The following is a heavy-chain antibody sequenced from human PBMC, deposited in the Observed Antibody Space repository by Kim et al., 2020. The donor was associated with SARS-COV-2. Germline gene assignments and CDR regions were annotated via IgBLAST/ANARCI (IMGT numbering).Heavy chain of an antibody. D-gene: IGHD5-12*01. Sequence: CQGRVTITRDTSASTAYMELSSLRSEDTAVYYCAVESASGYEGSTWFDPWGQGTLVTVSS. V-gene: IGHV1-3*01. CDR3: AVESASGYEGSTWFDP. J-gene: IGHJ5*02.